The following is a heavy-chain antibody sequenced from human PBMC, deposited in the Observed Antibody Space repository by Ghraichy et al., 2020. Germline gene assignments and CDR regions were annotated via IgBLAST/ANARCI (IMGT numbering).Heavy chain of an antibody. Sequence: GGSLRLSCAASGFTFSSYSMNWVRQAPGKGLEWVSSISSSSSYIYYADSVKGRFTISRDNAKNSLYLQMNSLRAEDTAVYYCARDYRYDFWSEGWYFDLWGRVTLVTVSS. V-gene: IGHV3-21*01. CDR2: ISSSSSYI. CDR3: ARDYRYDFWSEGWYFDL. D-gene: IGHD3-3*01. CDR1: GFTFSSYS. J-gene: IGHJ2*01.